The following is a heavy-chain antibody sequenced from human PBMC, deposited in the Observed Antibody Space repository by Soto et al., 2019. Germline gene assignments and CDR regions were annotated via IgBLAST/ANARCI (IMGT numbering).Heavy chain of an antibody. Sequence: EVQLLESGGRLVQPGGSLRLACEVSGFTFTNYAMSWVRQAPGKGLEWLSRISGSGGSTSYADSVKGRFTVSRDNSKNTLYLQMDSLRTEDTAVYYCAKNLWFGEPVFDSWGQGPLVTVSS. V-gene: IGHV3-23*01. CDR2: ISGSGGST. D-gene: IGHD3-10*01. J-gene: IGHJ4*02. CDR1: GFTFTNYA. CDR3: AKNLWFGEPVFDS.